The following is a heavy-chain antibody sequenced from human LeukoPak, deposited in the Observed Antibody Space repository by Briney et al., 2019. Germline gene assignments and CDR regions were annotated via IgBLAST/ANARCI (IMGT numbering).Heavy chain of an antibody. D-gene: IGHD3-22*01. CDR1: GGSISISNW. J-gene: IGHJ4*02. Sequence: PSETLSLTCVVSGGSISISNWWSWVRQPPGKGLEWIGEIFHSGSTNYNPSLKSRVTISVDTSKNQFSLKLSSVTAADTAVYYCARAGRYYDSSGTYYFDYWGQGTLVTVSS. CDR3: ARAGRYYDSSGTYYFDY. CDR2: IFHSGST. V-gene: IGHV4-4*02.